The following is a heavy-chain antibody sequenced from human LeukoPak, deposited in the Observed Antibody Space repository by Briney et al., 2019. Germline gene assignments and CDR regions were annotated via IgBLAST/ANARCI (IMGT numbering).Heavy chain of an antibody. Sequence: PSETLPLTCAVYGGSISGYYWSWIRQTPGRGLEWIGEINHGGSTNYNPSLKSRVTISVDTSKKQFSLKLYSVAAADTAVYYCARREGIEAAGTDYWGQGTLVTVSS. V-gene: IGHV4-34*01. J-gene: IGHJ4*02. D-gene: IGHD6-13*01. CDR2: INHGGST. CDR3: ARREGIEAAGTDY. CDR1: GGSISGYY.